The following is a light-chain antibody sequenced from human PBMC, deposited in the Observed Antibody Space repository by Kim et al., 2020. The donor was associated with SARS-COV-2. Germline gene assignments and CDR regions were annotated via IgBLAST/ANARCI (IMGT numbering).Light chain of an antibody. CDR3: QQRSAWPRLT. J-gene: IGKJ4*01. CDR1: QSVTTY. V-gene: IGKV3-11*01. Sequence: SPGEGTTLSCRASQSVTTYLALYRQKPGQSPRLLIYDASNRAPGVPARFSGSGSGTDFTLTISSLEPDDFAIYYCQQRSAWPRLTFGGGTRVEIK. CDR2: DAS.